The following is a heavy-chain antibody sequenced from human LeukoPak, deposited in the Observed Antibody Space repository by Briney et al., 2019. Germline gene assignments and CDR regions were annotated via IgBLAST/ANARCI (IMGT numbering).Heavy chain of an antibody. V-gene: IGHV4-59*01. CDR3: ARVWSDSSGYYIYYFDY. CDR1: GGSISSYY. J-gene: IGHJ4*02. D-gene: IGHD3-22*01. Sequence: SETLSLTCTVSGGSISSYYWSWIRQPPGKGLEWIGYIYYSGSTNYNPSLKSRGTISVETSKNQFSLKLSSVTAADTAVYYCARVWSDSSGYYIYYFDYWGQGTLVTVSS. CDR2: IYYSGST.